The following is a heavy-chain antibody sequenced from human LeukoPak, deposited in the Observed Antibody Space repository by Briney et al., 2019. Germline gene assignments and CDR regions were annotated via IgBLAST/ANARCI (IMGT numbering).Heavy chain of an antibody. CDR3: AKTRWADYGDYYY. V-gene: IGHV3-23*01. D-gene: IGHD4-17*01. CDR2: ISGSGGST. Sequence: TGGSLRLSCAASGFTFNDYAMNWVRQAPGKGLEWVSAISGSGGSTYYADSVKGRFTISRDNSKNTLYLQMNSLRAEDTAVYYCAKTRWADYGDYYYWGQGTLVTVSS. J-gene: IGHJ4*02. CDR1: GFTFNDYA.